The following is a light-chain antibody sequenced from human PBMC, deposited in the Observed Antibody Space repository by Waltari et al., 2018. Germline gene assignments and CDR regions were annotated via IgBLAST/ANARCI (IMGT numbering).Light chain of an antibody. V-gene: IGKV3-15*01. CDR3: QQYNNWPRT. J-gene: IGKJ2*01. CDR2: GAS. Sequence: ETVMTQSPATLSVSPGERVTLSCRASQSVAGNLAWYQQKTGQAPTLLIYGASTRATGIPARFSGSGSGTEFTLTISSLQSEDFAVYYCQQYNNWPRTFGQGTKLEI. CDR1: QSVAGN.